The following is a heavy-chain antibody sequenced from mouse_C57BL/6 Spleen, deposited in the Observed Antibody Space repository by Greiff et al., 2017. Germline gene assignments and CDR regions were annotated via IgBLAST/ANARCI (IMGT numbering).Heavy chain of an antibody. J-gene: IGHJ2*01. D-gene: IGHD3-1*01. V-gene: IGHV5-4*01. CDR2: ISDGGSYT. CDR1: GFTFSSYA. Sequence: EVQGVESGGGLVKPGGSLKLSCAASGFTFSSYAMSWVRQTPEKRLEWVATISDGGSYTYYPDNVKGRFTISRDNAKNNLYLQMSHLKSEDTAMYYCARGGALGYFDYWGQGTTLTVSS. CDR3: ARGGALGYFDY.